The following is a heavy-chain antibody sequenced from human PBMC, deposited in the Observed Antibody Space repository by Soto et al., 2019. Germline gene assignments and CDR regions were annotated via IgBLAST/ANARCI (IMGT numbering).Heavy chain of an antibody. V-gene: IGHV1-8*01. CDR1: GYTFTSYD. D-gene: IGHD1-26*01. J-gene: IGHJ6*02. CDR3: AMTLVGARRYYYYGMDV. Sequence: QVQLVQSGAGVKKPGASVKVSCKASGYTFTSYDINWVRQATGQGLEWMGWMNPNSGNTGYAQKFQGRVTMTRNTSISTAYMELSSLRSEDTAVYYCAMTLVGARRYYYYGMDVWGQGTTVTVSS. CDR2: MNPNSGNT.